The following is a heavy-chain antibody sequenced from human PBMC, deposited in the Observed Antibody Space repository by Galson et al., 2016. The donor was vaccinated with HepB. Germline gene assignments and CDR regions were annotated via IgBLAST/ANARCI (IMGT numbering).Heavy chain of an antibody. CDR3: ARAPSGYYHTNCFDS. Sequence: CAISGDSVSTNSAAWNWIRQSPARGLEWLGRTYYRSQWHTDYAVTVKGRSTVNADTSKNQLSLQLNSVTPEDAAVYYCARAPSGYYHTNCFDSWGQGTLVIVSS. V-gene: IGHV6-1*01. D-gene: IGHD5-18*01. J-gene: IGHJ5*01. CDR2: TYYRSQWHT. CDR1: GDSVSTNSAA.